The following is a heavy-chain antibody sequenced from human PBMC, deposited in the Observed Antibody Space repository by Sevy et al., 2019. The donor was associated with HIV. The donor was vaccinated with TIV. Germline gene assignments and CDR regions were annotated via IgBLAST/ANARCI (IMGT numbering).Heavy chain of an antibody. CDR3: AKTDRISALGQFDY. D-gene: IGHD6-13*01. Sequence: GGSLRLSCAASGFTFSGFAMSWVRQAPGKGLEWVSIISGSGDITYYEQSVKGRFTISRDNSKNTLSLQMNSLRAEDTAIYFCAKTDRISALGQFDYWGQGTLVTVSS. V-gene: IGHV3-23*01. CDR1: GFTFSGFA. CDR2: ISGSGDIT. J-gene: IGHJ4*02.